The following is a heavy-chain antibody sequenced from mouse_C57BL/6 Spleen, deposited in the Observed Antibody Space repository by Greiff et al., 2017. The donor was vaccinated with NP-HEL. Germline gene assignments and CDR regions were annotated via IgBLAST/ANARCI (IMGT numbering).Heavy chain of an antibody. J-gene: IGHJ2*01. V-gene: IGHV1-63*01. D-gene: IGHD2-3*01. CDR3: ARNDCYYGYFDY. CDR1: GYTFTNYW. CDR2: IYPGGGYT. Sequence: LEESGAELVRPGTSVKMSCKASGYTFTNYWIGWAKQRPGHGLEWIGDIYPGGGYTNYNEKFKGKATLTADKSSSTAYMQFSSLTSEDSAIYYCARNDCYYGYFDYWRQGTTLTVSS.